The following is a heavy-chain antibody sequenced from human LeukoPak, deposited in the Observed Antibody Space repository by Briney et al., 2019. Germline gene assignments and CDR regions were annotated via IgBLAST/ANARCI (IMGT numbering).Heavy chain of an antibody. CDR3: ARGRSNYDFWSGYYYSDY. V-gene: IGHV1-8*03. CDR2: MNPNSGNT. D-gene: IGHD3-3*01. Sequence: ASVKVSCKASGYTFTSYDINWVRQATGQGLEWMGWMNPNSGNTGYAQKFQGRVTITRNTSISTAYMELSSLRSEDTAVYYCARGRSNYDFWSGYYYSDYWGQGTLVTVSS. CDR1: GYTFTSYD. J-gene: IGHJ4*02.